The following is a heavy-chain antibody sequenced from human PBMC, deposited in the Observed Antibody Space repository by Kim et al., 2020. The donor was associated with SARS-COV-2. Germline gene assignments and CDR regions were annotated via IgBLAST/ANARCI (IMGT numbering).Heavy chain of an antibody. J-gene: IGHJ4*01. CDR2: ISINGDDK. V-gene: IGHV3-30*03. CDR3: ARDLNPHYESSGYYDY. Sequence: GGSLRLSCAASGFSFNTYAMHWVRQAPGKELEWVAVISINGDDKYYADSVKGRFTISRDNSRNRLYLQMHSLTTEDTAVYFCARDLNPHYESSGYYDYWG. D-gene: IGHD3-22*01. CDR1: GFSFNTYA.